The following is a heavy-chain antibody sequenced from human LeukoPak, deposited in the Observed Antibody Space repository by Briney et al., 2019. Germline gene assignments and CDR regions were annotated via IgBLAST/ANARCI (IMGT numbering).Heavy chain of an antibody. Sequence: SETLSLTCAVYGGSFSGYYWSWIRQPPGKGLEWIGEINHSESTNYNPSLKSRVTVLVDTSKNQFSLKLRSVAAADTAVYYCARRTRVGTTWYFDSWGQGTLVTVSS. CDR2: INHSEST. D-gene: IGHD1-26*01. J-gene: IGHJ4*02. V-gene: IGHV4-34*01. CDR3: ARRTRVGTTWYFDS. CDR1: GGSFSGYY.